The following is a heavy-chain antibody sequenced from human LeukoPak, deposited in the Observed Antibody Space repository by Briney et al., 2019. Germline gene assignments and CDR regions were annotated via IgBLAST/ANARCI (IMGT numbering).Heavy chain of an antibody. CDR3: AKDKEFLVVVPAAKGSAFDI. Sequence: LTGGSLRLSCAASGFTFSSYAMHWVRQAPGKGLEWVAVISYDGSNKYYADSVKGRFTISRDNSKNTLYLQMNSLRAEDTALYYCAKDKEFLVVVPAAKGSAFDIWGQGTMVTVSS. CDR2: ISYDGSNK. J-gene: IGHJ3*02. CDR1: GFTFSSYA. V-gene: IGHV3-30-3*01. D-gene: IGHD2-2*01.